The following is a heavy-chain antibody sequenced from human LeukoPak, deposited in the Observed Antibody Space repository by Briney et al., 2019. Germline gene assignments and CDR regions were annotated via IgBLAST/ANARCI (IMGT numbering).Heavy chain of an antibody. CDR2: ISWNTGSI. V-gene: IGHV3-9*01. CDR3: AREGPFWSGYYLEYYYYYYMYV. J-gene: IGHJ6*03. CDR1: GFTFDDYA. Sequence: PGGSLRLSCAASGFTFDDYAMHWVRQAPGKGLEWVSGISWNTGSIGYADSVKGRFTISRDNAKNSLYLQMNSLRAEDTAVYYCAREGPFWSGYYLEYYYYYYMYVWGKGTTVTVSS. D-gene: IGHD3-3*01.